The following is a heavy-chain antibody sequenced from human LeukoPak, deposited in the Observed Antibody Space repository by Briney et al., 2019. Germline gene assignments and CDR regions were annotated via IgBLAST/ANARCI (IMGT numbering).Heavy chain of an antibody. Sequence: GRSLRLSCAASGFTFSSHGTHWVRQAPGKGLEWVSYISSGSGTIYYADSVKGRFTIARDDAKNSLYLQMSSLRDEDTAVYYCAREAIKDYWGQGTLVTVSS. J-gene: IGHJ4*02. CDR2: ISSGSGTI. CDR3: AREAIKDY. CDR1: GFTFSSHG. V-gene: IGHV3-48*02.